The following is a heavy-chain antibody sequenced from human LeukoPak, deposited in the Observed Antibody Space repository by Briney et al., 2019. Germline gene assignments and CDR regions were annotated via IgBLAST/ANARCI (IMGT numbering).Heavy chain of an antibody. V-gene: IGHV3-23*01. D-gene: IGHD3-9*01. CDR2: ISGSGGGT. Sequence: GGSLRLSCAASGFTFSSYAMSWVLQAPGKGLEWVSAISGSGGGTYYADSVKGRFTISRDNSKNTLYLQMNSLRAEDTAVYYCAKDAHTYYDILNGDWFDPWGQGTLVTVSS. J-gene: IGHJ5*02. CDR1: GFTFSSYA. CDR3: AKDAHTYYDILNGDWFDP.